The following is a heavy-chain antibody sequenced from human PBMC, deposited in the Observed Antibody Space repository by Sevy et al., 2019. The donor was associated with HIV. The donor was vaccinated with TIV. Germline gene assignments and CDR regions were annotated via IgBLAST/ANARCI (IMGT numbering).Heavy chain of an antibody. V-gene: IGHV3-30*02. CDR3: AQQIVVVPAAMIDYYYYYGMDV. CDR2: IRYDGSNK. D-gene: IGHD2-2*01. J-gene: IGHJ6*02. CDR1: GFTFSSYG. Sequence: GGSLRLSCAASGFTFSSYGMHWVRQAPGKGLEWVAFIRYDGSNKYYADSVKGRFTISRDNSKNTLYLQMNSLRAGDTAVYYCAQQIVVVPAAMIDYYYYYGMDVWGQGTTVTVSS.